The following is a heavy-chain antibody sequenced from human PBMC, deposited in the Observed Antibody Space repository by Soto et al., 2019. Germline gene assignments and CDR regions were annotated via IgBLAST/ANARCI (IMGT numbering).Heavy chain of an antibody. Sequence: PSETLSLTCTVSGGSISSYYWSWIRQPPGKGLEWIGYIYYSGSTNYNPSLKSRVTISVDTSKNQFSLKLSSVTAADTAVYYCARLRKWLVRSDYYYGMDVWGQGTTVTVSS. D-gene: IGHD6-19*01. V-gene: IGHV4-59*08. J-gene: IGHJ6*02. CDR2: IYYSGST. CDR3: ARLRKWLVRSDYYYGMDV. CDR1: GGSISSYY.